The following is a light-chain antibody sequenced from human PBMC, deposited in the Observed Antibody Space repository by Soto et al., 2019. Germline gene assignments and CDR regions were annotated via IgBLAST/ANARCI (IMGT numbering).Light chain of an antibody. CDR3: QQRSNWPPRIT. Sequence: EIVLTQSPGTLSLSPGERATLSCSASQSVSSSYLAWYQQKPGQAPRLLIYGASSRATGIPDRFSGSGSGTDFTLTISSLEPEDFAVYYCQQRSNWPPRITFGQGTRLEIK. CDR2: GAS. J-gene: IGKJ5*01. V-gene: IGKV3D-20*02. CDR1: QSVSSSY.